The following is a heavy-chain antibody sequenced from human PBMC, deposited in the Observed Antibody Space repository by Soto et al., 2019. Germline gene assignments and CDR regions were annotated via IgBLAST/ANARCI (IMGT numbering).Heavy chain of an antibody. V-gene: IGHV3-48*03. CDR2: ITSGGTT. D-gene: IGHD1-26*01. Sequence: LRLSCTASGFTFSSYEMTWVRQAPGKGLEWISYITSGGTTYYADSAKGRFTISRDNAKNSLYLHLNSLTAEDTAIYYCARVLYATWSSFDYWGQGTLVTVSS. CDR1: GFTFSSYE. J-gene: IGHJ4*02. CDR3: ARVLYATWSSFDY.